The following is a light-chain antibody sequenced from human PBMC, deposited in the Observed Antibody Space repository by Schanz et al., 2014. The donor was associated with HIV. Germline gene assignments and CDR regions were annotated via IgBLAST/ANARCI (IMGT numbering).Light chain of an antibody. Sequence: QSALTQPPSASGSPGQSVTISCTGTSSDVGGYNYVSWYQQHPGKAPKLMIYEVSKRPSGVPDRFSGSKSGNTASLTVSRLQAEDEADYYCSSHAGSNKVFGGGTKLTVL. CDR2: EVS. J-gene: IGLJ2*01. V-gene: IGLV2-8*01. CDR1: SSDVGGYNY. CDR3: SSHAGSNKV.